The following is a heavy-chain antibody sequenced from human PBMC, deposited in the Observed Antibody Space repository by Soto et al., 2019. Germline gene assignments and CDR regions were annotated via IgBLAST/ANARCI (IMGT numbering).Heavy chain of an antibody. Sequence: GGSLRLSCAASGFTFSSYAMHWVRQAPGKGLEWVAVISYDGSNKYYADSVKGRFTISRDNSKNTLYLQMNSLRAEDTAVYYCARSSKRSSPYYYYGMDVWGQGTKVTVYS. CDR1: GFTFSSYA. V-gene: IGHV3-30-3*01. CDR2: ISYDGSNK. J-gene: IGHJ6*02. D-gene: IGHD2-15*01. CDR3: ARSSKRSSPYYYYGMDV.